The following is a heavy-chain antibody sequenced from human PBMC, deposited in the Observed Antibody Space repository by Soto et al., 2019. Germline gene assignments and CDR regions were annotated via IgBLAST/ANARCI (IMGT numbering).Heavy chain of an antibody. CDR1: GGTFSSYA. J-gene: IGHJ4*02. D-gene: IGHD1-26*01. V-gene: IGHV1-69*13. Sequence: ASVKVSCKASGGTFSSYAISWVRQAPGQGLEWMGGIIPIFRTANYAQKFQGRVTITADESTSTAYMELSSLRSEDTAVYYCARDPLHCNNSGSYSVYYFDYWGQGTLVTVSS. CDR3: ARDPLHCNNSGSYSVYYFDY. CDR2: IIPIFRTA.